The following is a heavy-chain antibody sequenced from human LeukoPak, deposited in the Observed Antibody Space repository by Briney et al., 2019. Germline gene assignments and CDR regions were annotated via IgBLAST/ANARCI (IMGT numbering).Heavy chain of an antibody. V-gene: IGHV1-69*01. D-gene: IGHD2-2*01. CDR2: IIPIFGTA. CDR3: ARQGYCSSTSCYGGGYYYYGMDV. J-gene: IGHJ6*04. Sequence: SVKVSCKASGGTFSSYAISWVRQAPGQGLEWMGGIIPIFGTANYAQKFQGRVTITADESTSTAYMELSSLRSEDTAVYYRARQGYCSSTSCYGGGYYYYGMDVWGKGTTVTVSS. CDR1: GGTFSSYA.